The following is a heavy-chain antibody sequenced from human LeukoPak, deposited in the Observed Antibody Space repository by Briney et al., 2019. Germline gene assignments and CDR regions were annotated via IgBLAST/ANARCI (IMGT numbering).Heavy chain of an antibody. CDR2: ISGSGGST. D-gene: IGHD3-22*01. CDR3: AKGQGTYDSSGYFEYYFDY. J-gene: IGHJ4*02. V-gene: IGHV3-23*01. Sequence: PGGSLILSCAASGFTFSSYAMSWVRQAPGKGLEWVSAISGSGGSTYYADSVRGRFTISRDNSKNTLYLQMNSLRAEDTAVYYCAKGQGTYDSSGYFEYYFDYWGQGTLVTVSS. CDR1: GFTFSSYA.